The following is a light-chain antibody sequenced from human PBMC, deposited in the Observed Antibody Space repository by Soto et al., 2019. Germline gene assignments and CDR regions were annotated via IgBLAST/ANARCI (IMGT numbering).Light chain of an antibody. J-gene: IGLJ1*01. CDR2: DVS. V-gene: IGLV2-14*01. CDR3: SSYTGSTTLHYV. CDR1: SSDVGGYNY. Sequence: QSALTQPASVSGSPGQSITISCTGTSSDVGGYNYVSWYQQHPGKAPKLLIYDVSNRPSGASNRFSGSKSGNTASLTISGLRAEDEADYYCSSYTGSTTLHYVFGTGTKLTVL.